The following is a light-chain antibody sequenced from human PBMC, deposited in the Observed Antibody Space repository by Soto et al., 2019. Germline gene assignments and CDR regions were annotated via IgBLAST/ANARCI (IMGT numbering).Light chain of an antibody. CDR3: HQSRT. J-gene: IGKJ1*01. V-gene: IGKV1-5*03. Sequence: DIQMIQSPSTLSASIGDRVTITCRASQSISSWLAWYQQKPGKAPRLLIYKASSLQSGVPSRFSGSASGTEFTLPVSSRQPDDFATYYCHQSRTFGQGTKVEIK. CDR1: QSISSW. CDR2: KAS.